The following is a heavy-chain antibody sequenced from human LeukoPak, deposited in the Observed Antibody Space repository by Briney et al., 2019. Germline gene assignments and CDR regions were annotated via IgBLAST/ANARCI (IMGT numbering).Heavy chain of an antibody. J-gene: IGHJ4*02. D-gene: IGHD3-22*01. CDR3: ARSPLYYYDSSGYIPPDY. Sequence: SVKVSCKASGGTFSSYTISWVRQAPGQGLEWMGRIIPILGIANYAQKFQGRVTITADKSTSTAYMELSSLRSEDTAVYYCARSPLYYYDSSGYIPPDYWGQGTLVTVSS. CDR2: IIPILGIA. CDR1: GGTFSSYT. V-gene: IGHV1-69*02.